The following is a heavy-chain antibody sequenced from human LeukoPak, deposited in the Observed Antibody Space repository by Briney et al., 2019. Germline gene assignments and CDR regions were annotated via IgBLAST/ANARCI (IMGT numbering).Heavy chain of an antibody. D-gene: IGHD6-13*01. Sequence: PGGSLRLSCSASGFTFSSYAMHWVRQAPGKGLEYVSAISSNGGSTYYADSVKGRFTISRDNSKNTLYPQMSSLRAEDTAVYYCVLGPTNFIAAAGGYFDYWGQGTLVTVSS. CDR2: ISSNGGST. V-gene: IGHV3-64D*06. CDR1: GFTFSSYA. CDR3: VLGPTNFIAAAGGYFDY. J-gene: IGHJ4*02.